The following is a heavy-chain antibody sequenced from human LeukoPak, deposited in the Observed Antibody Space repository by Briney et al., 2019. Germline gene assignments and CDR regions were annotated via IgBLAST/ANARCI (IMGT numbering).Heavy chain of an antibody. Sequence: SEALSLTCTVSGGSISSGDYSWSWIRQPPGKGLEWIGYFYHSGSTYYNPSLKSRVTISVDRSKNQFSLKLSSVTAADTAVYYCATGKKYYDILTGSSDNWFDPWGQGTLVTVSS. CDR2: FYHSGST. CDR1: GGSISSGDYS. CDR3: ATGKKYYDILTGSSDNWFDP. J-gene: IGHJ5*02. D-gene: IGHD3-9*01. V-gene: IGHV4-30-2*01.